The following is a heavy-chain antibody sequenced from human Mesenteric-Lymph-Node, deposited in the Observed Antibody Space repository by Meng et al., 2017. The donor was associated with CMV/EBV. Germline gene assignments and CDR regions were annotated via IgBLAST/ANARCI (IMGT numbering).Heavy chain of an antibody. J-gene: IGHJ1*01. CDR3: ASPGCSSTNCREYFQH. V-gene: IGHV1-46*01. CDR2: INPSGGST. CDR1: GYTFTSYY. Sequence: GYTFTSYYIYWVRQAPGQGLEWMGIINPSGGSTSYAQKFQGRVTLTRDTSTSTVYMEVSSLSSEDTAVYYCASPGCSSTNCREYFQHWGQGTLVTVSS. D-gene: IGHD2-2*01.